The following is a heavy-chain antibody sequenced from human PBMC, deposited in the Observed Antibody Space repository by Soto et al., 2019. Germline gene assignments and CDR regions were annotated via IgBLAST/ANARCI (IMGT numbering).Heavy chain of an antibody. CDR3: ARTDSSSWENNP. CDR1: GGSFSGYY. CDR2: INHSGST. Sequence: SETLSLTCAVYGGSFSGYYWSWIRQPPGKGLEWIGEINHSGSTNYNPSLKSRVTISVDTSKNQFSLKLSSVTAADTAVYYCARTDSSSWENNPWGQGTLVTVSS. D-gene: IGHD6-13*01. V-gene: IGHV4-34*01. J-gene: IGHJ5*02.